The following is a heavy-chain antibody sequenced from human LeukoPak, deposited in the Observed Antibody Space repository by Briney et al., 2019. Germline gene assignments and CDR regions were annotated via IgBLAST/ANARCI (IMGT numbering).Heavy chain of an antibody. CDR3: ARERRARWLQQMSYWFDP. J-gene: IGHJ5*02. CDR2: ISAYNGKI. CDR1: GYTFSNHG. D-gene: IGHD5-24*01. Sequence: GASVKVSCKASGYTFSNHGVTWVRQARGQGLEWMGWISAYNGKINYARKFQGRVTMTKDTSTSTAYMELRSLRSDDTAVYYCARERRARWLQQMSYWFDPWGQGTLVTVSS. V-gene: IGHV1-18*01.